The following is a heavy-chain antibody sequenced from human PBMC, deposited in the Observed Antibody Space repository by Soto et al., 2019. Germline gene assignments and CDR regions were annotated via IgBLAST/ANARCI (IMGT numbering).Heavy chain of an antibody. D-gene: IGHD4-4*01. CDR1: GFTFSNGW. Sequence: GGSLRLSCAASGFTFSNGWMSWVRQAPGKGLEWVGRIKGKTDGGTTDYAAPVKGRFTISRDDSKNTLYLQMNSLKTEDTAVYYCTTVDSKPYYYYYYGMDVWGQGTTVTVSS. CDR2: IKGKTDGGTT. CDR3: TTVDSKPYYYYYYGMDV. J-gene: IGHJ6*02. V-gene: IGHV3-15*01.